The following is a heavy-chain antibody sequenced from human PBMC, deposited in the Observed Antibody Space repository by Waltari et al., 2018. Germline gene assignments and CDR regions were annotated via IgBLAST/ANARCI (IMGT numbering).Heavy chain of an antibody. D-gene: IGHD1-1*01. CDR3: ALVDAYNVLDY. CDR2: IDWDDEK. CDR1: GFSASTDEMR. Sequence: QVTLKESGPALVKPTQTLTLTCTFSGFSASTDEMRVAWIRQPPGKALEWLARIDWDDEKFYSTSLQTRLTISKDTSKNQVVLTMSNMDPVDTATYYCALVDAYNVLDYWGQGTLVTVSS. J-gene: IGHJ4*02. V-gene: IGHV2-70*04.